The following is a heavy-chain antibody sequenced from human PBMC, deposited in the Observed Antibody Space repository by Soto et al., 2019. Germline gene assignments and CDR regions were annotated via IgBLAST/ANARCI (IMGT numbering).Heavy chain of an antibody. Sequence: SSVKRSCRASGRTFTRYALHWVRQAPGQRLEWMGGINAINGPANYAQKFQGRVTTTMDESTSTAYMELRSLRSEDTAVYYCARVVYDIFTGYPMNFDYWGQGTLVTVSS. J-gene: IGHJ4*02. D-gene: IGHD3-9*01. CDR1: GRTFTRYA. V-gene: IGHV1-69*05. CDR3: ARVVYDIFTGYPMNFDY. CDR2: INAINGPA.